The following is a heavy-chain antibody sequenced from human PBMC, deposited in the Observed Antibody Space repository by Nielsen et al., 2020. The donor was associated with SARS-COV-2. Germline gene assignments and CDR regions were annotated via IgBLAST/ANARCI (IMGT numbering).Heavy chain of an antibody. CDR3: ARGSDYGDPRGFDF. D-gene: IGHD4-17*01. CDR2: IYPGDSDT. CDR1: GYTFSNYW. V-gene: IGHV5-51*01. J-gene: IGHJ4*02. Sequence: GESLKISCKASGYTFSNYWIGWVRQISGKGLELMGFIYPGDSDTRYGPSFQGQVTISADKSISTAYLQWSSLKASDTAMYYCARGSDYGDPRGFDFWGQGTLVTVSS.